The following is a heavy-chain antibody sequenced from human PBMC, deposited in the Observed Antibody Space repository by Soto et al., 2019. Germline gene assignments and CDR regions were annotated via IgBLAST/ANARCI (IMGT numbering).Heavy chain of an antibody. V-gene: IGHV3-23*01. CDR1: GFTFSSYA. CDR3: AKGSMPKTLWYWFDP. J-gene: IGHJ5*02. Sequence: GGSLRLSCAASGFTFSSYAMSWVRKGPGKGLEWVSAISGSGGSTYYADSVKGRFTISRDNSKNTLYLQMNSLRAEDTAVYYCAKGSMPKTLWYWFDPWGQGTLVTVSS. CDR2: ISGSGGST. D-gene: IGHD2-2*01.